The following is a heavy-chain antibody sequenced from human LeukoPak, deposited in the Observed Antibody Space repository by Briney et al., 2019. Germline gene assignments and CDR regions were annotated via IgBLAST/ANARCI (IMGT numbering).Heavy chain of an antibody. CDR2: ISGSGGST. CDR3: AKDHDYDILTGYVQFDY. J-gene: IGHJ4*02. CDR1: GFTFSSYG. D-gene: IGHD3-9*01. V-gene: IGHV3-23*01. Sequence: GGTLRLSCAASGFTFSSYGMSWVRQAPGKGLEWVSAISGSGGSTYYADSVKGRSTISRDNSKNTLYLQMNSLRAEDTAVYYCAKDHDYDILTGYVQFDYWGQGTLVTVSS.